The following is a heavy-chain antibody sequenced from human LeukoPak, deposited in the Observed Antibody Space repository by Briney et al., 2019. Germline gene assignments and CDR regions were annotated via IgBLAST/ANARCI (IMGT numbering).Heavy chain of an antibody. J-gene: IGHJ4*02. CDR1: GGSFSGYY. Sequence: PSETLSLTCAVYGGSFSGYYWSWIRQPPGKGLEWIEEINHSGSTNYNPSLKSRVTISVDTCKNQFSLKLSSVPAADTAVYYCARVRGVPAAIPWGDHLVDYWGQGTLVTVSS. CDR2: INHSGST. D-gene: IGHD2-2*02. CDR3: ARVRGVPAAIPWGDHLVDY. V-gene: IGHV4-34*01.